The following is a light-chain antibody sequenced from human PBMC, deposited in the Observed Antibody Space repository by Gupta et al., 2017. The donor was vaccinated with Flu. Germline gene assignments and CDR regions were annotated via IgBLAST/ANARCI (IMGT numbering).Light chain of an antibody. CDR1: QSISSY. Sequence: DIHVTQSPFSLSASVGDRVTITCRASQSISSYLNWYQQKPGKAPKLLIYAASSLQSGVPSRFSGSGSGTDFTLTISSLQPEDFATYYCQQSYSTPYSFGQGTKLEIK. CDR2: AAS. CDR3: QQSYSTPYS. V-gene: IGKV1-39*01. J-gene: IGKJ2*03.